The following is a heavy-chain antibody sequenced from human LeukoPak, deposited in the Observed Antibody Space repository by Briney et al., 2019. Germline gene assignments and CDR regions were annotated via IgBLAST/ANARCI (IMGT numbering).Heavy chain of an antibody. CDR1: GFTFSSYS. V-gene: IGHV3-48*01. D-gene: IGHD3-3*01. J-gene: IGHJ5*02. Sequence: GGSLRLSCAASGFTFSSYSMNWVRQAPGKGLEWVSYISSSSSTIYYADSVKGRFTISRDNAKNSLYLQMNSLRAEVTAVYYCAREYAVRFLEWLDWFDPWGQGTLVTVSS. CDR2: ISSSSSTI. CDR3: AREYAVRFLEWLDWFDP.